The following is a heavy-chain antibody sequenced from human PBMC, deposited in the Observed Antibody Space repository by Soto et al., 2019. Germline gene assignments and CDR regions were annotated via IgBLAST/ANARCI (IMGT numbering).Heavy chain of an antibody. CDR2: IIPIFGTA. V-gene: IGHV1-69*13. Sequence: GASVKVSCKASGVTFSSYAISWVRQAPGQGLEWMGGIIPIFGTANYAQKFQGRVTITADESTSTAYMELSSLRSEDTAVYYCARRGGAGDYYDSSGLFGWGQGTLVTVSS. CDR1: GVTFSSYA. CDR3: ARRGGAGDYYDSSGLFG. J-gene: IGHJ4*02. D-gene: IGHD3-22*01.